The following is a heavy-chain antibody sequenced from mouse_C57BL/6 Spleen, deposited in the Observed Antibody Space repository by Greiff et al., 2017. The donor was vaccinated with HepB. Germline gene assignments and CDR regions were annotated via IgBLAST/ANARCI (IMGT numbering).Heavy chain of an antibody. V-gene: IGHV1-50*01. CDR1: GYTFTSYW. CDR3: ARGRSTGTGYFDY. Sequence: QVQLQQPGAELVKPGASVKLSCKASGYTFTSYWMQWVKQRPGQGLEWIGEIDPSDSYTNYNQKFKGKATLTVDTSSSTAYMQLSRLTSEDYAVYYCARGRSTGTGYFDYWGQGTTLTVSS. CDR2: IDPSDSYT. J-gene: IGHJ2*01. D-gene: IGHD4-1*02.